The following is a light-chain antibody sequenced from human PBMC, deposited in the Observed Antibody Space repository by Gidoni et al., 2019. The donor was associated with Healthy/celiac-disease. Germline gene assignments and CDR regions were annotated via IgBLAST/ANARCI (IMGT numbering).Light chain of an antibody. CDR3: QQYYSTPIT. CDR1: QSVLYSSNNKNY. V-gene: IGKV4-1*01. CDR2: WAS. Sequence: EIVMSQPPDSLSLSLGERATINFKSSQSVLYSSNNKNYLAWYQQKPGQPPKLLIYWASTRESGVPERFSGSGSGTDFTLTISSLQAEDVAVYYCQQYYSTPITFGQGTRLEIK. J-gene: IGKJ5*01.